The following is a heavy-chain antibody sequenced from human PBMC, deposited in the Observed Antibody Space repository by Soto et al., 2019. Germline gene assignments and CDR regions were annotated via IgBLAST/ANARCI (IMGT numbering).Heavy chain of an antibody. CDR3: AKDWYLHSGYDSWYYYYGMDV. CDR2: ISWNSGSI. J-gene: IGHJ6*02. V-gene: IGHV3-9*01. CDR1: GFTFDDYA. Sequence: GGSLRLSCAASGFTFDDYAMHWVRQAPGKGLEWVSGISWNSGSIGYADSVKGRFTISRDNAKNSLYLQMNSLRAEDTALYYCAKDWYLHSGYDSWYYYYGMDVWGQGTTVTVSS. D-gene: IGHD5-12*01.